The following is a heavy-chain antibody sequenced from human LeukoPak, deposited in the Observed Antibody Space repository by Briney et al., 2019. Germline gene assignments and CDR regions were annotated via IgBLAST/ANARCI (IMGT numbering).Heavy chain of an antibody. Sequence: SETLSLTCTVSGGSISSYYWSWVRQPAGKGLEWVGRIYTSGSTNYNPSLKSRVTMSVDTSKNQFSLKLSSVTAADTAVYYCARGLRYFDWFDYWGQGTLVTVSS. CDR1: GGSISSYY. D-gene: IGHD3-9*01. CDR3: ARGLRYFDWFDY. J-gene: IGHJ4*02. CDR2: IYTSGST. V-gene: IGHV4-4*07.